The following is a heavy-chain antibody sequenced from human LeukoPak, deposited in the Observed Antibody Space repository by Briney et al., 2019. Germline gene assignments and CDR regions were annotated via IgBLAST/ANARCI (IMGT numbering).Heavy chain of an antibody. CDR2: INHSGST. Sequence: SETLSLTCAVYGGSFSGYYWSWIRQPPEKGLEWIGEINHSGSTNYNPSLKSRVTISVDTSKNQFSLKLSSVTAADTAVYYCARGYSNYYYWGQGTLVTVSS. CDR1: GGSFSGYY. J-gene: IGHJ4*02. V-gene: IGHV4-34*01. D-gene: IGHD4-11*01. CDR3: ARGYSNYYY.